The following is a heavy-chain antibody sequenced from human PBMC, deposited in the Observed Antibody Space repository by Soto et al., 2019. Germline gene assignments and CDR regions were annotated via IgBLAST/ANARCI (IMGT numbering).Heavy chain of an antibody. CDR3: ATLVVPAARPEHAFDY. CDR2: FDPEDGET. V-gene: IGHV1-24*01. CDR1: GYTLTELS. J-gene: IGHJ4*02. Sequence: ASVKVSCQVSGYTLTELSMHWVRQAHGKGLEWMGGFDPEDGETIYAQKLQGRVTMTEDTSTDTAYMELSSLRSEDTAVYYCATLVVPAARPEHAFDYWGQGTLVTVSS. D-gene: IGHD2-2*02.